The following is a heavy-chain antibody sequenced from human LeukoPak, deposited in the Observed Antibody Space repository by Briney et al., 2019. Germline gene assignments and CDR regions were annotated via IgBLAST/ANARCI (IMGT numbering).Heavy chain of an antibody. D-gene: IGHD3-16*02. Sequence: SETLSLTCTVSGGSISSSSYYWGWIRQPPGKGLEWIGSIYYSGSTNYNPSLKSRVTISVDTSKNQFSLKLSSVTAADTAVYYCARRVKYYDYVWGSYRPSYYFDYWGQGTLVTVSS. CDR3: ARRVKYYDYVWGSYRPSYYFDY. V-gene: IGHV4-39*07. J-gene: IGHJ4*02. CDR1: GGSISSSSYY. CDR2: IYYSGST.